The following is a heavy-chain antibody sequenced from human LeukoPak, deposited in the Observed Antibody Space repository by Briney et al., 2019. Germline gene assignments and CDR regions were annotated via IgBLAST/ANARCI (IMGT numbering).Heavy chain of an antibody. Sequence: SETLSLTCAVYGGSFSGYYWSWIRQPPGKGLEWFGEINHSGSTNYNPSLKSRVTISVDTSKNQFSLKLGSVTAADTAVYYCARARTGITIFGVVIIHSGMDVWGKGTTVTVSS. CDR1: GGSFSGYY. J-gene: IGHJ6*04. V-gene: IGHV4-34*01. CDR3: ARARTGITIFGVVIIHSGMDV. CDR2: INHSGST. D-gene: IGHD3-3*01.